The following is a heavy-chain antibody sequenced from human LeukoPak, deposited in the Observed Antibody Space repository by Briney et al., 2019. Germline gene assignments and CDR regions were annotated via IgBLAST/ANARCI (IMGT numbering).Heavy chain of an antibody. CDR2: INWNGGST. D-gene: IGHD5-24*01. CDR1: GFTFSDYY. V-gene: IGHV3-20*04. CDR3: ARAGDGYNKDY. J-gene: IGHJ4*02. Sequence: GGSLRLSCAASGFTFSDYYMSWIRRAPGKGLEWVSGINWNGGSTGYADSVKGRFTISRDNAKNSLYLQMNSLRAEDTALYYCARAGDGYNKDYWGQGTLVTVSS.